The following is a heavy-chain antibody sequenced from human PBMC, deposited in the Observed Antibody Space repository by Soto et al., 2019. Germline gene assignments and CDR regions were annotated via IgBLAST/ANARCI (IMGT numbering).Heavy chain of an antibody. CDR2: AYHNGLT. CDR1: GDSVTSNVW. Sequence: SETLSLTCAVSGDSVTSNVWWSWVRQPPGKGLEWIGEAYHNGLTDYNPSLKSRVTMSVDTSKNEFSLKLTPLTAADTAIYYCARDAAVPGESDRFDYWGQGTLVTVSS. D-gene: IGHD6-19*01. CDR3: ARDAAVPGESDRFDY. V-gene: IGHV4-4*02. J-gene: IGHJ4*02.